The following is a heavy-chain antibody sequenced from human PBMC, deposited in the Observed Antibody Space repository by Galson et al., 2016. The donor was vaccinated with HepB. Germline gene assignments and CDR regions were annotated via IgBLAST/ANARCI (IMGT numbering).Heavy chain of an antibody. Sequence: LSLSCAVSGFTFSGSWMTWVRQIPGTGLEWVANIKQDGSEKYYVDSVKGRFTISRDNAKNSLSLQMNSLRAEDTAIYYCATTKTTRDWGQGTLVTVSS. CDR1: GFTFSGSW. J-gene: IGHJ4*02. V-gene: IGHV3-7*01. D-gene: IGHD1/OR15-1a*01. CDR3: ATTKTTRD. CDR2: IKQDGSEK.